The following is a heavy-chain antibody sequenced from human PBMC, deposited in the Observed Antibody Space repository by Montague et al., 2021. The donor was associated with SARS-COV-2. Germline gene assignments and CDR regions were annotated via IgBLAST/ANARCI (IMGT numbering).Heavy chain of an antibody. D-gene: IGHD3-3*01. CDR2: IYYSGST. J-gene: IGHJ6*02. CDR1: GGSISSYY. V-gene: IGHV4-59*08. CDR3: ARLAPGEYYDFWSGSDDYPHYYDGMDG. Sequence: SETLSLTCTVSGGSISSYYWSWTRQPPGKGLEWIGYIYYSGSTNYNPSLKSRVTISVDTSKNQFSLKLSSVTAADTAVYYCARLAPGEYYDFWSGSDDYPHYYDGMDGWGQGTTVPVSS.